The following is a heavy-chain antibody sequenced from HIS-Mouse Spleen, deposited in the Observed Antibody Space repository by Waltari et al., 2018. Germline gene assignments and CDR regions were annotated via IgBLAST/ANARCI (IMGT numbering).Heavy chain of an antibody. CDR2: IYYSGST. J-gene: IGHJ2*01. D-gene: IGHD6-13*01. V-gene: IGHV4-39*07. CDR3: AREIPYSSSWYDWYFDL. CDR1: GGSISSSSYY. Sequence: QLQLQESGPGLVKPSETLSLTCTVSGGSISSSSYYWGWIRQPPGKGLEWTGGIYYSGSTYYNPSLKRRFTVSVDTSKNQFSLKLSSVTAADTAVYYCAREIPYSSSWYDWYFDLWGRGTLVTVSS.